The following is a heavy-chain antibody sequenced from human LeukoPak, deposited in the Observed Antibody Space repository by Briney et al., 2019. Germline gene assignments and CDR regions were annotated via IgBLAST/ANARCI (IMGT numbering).Heavy chain of an antibody. V-gene: IGHV4-34*01. D-gene: IGHD4-17*01. CDR3: ARTGGYYGETVPDY. CDR1: GGSFSGYY. J-gene: IGHJ4*02. Sequence: PSETLSLTCAVYGGSFSGYYWSWIRQPPGKGLEWIGEINHSGSTNYNPSLKSRVTMSVDTSMNQFSLKLSSVTAADTAVYYCARTGGYYGETVPDYWGQGTLVTVSS. CDR2: INHSGST.